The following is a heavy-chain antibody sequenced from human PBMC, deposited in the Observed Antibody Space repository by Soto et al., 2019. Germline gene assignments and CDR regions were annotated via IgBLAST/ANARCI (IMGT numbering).Heavy chain of an antibody. CDR3: ARAGSGYSFDY. Sequence: SETLSLTCTVPGGSISSYYWTWIRQTPGKGLEWTGYIYNTGSTTYSPSLKSRVTISVNTSKNQLSLKLSSVTAADTAVYYCARAGSGYSFDYWGQGTLVTVS. CDR2: IYNTGST. CDR1: GGSISSYY. J-gene: IGHJ4*02. D-gene: IGHD3-9*01. V-gene: IGHV4-59*01.